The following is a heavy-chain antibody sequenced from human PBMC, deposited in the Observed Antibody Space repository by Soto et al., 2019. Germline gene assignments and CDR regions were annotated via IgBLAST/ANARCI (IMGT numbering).Heavy chain of an antibody. CDR1: GGPFSGYY. D-gene: IGHD4-17*01. V-gene: IGHV4-34*01. CDR2: INHSGST. Sequence: SETLSLTCAVYGGPFSGYYWSWIRQPPGKGLEWIGEINHSGSTNYNPSLKSRVTISVDTSKNQFSLKLSSVTAADTAVYYCARVGRLRLHLFDYWGQGTLVTVSS. CDR3: ARVGRLRLHLFDY. J-gene: IGHJ4*02.